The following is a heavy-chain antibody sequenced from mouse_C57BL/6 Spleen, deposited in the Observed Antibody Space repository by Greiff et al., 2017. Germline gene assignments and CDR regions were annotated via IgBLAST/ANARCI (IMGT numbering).Heavy chain of an antibody. CDR2: IDPSDSYT. D-gene: IGHD1-1*01. CDR1: GYTFTSYW. J-gene: IGHJ2*01. V-gene: IGHV1-59*01. CDR3: ARGDYGSRFDD. Sequence: QVQLQQPGAELVRPGTSVKLSCKASGYTFTSYWMHWVKQRPGQGLEWIGVIDPSDSYTNYNQKFKGKATLTVDTSSSTAYMQLSSLTSEDSAVDYCARGDYGSRFDDWGQGTTLTVSS.